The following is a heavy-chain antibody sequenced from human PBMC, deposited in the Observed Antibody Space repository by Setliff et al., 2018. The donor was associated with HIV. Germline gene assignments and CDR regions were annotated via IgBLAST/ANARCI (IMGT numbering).Heavy chain of an antibody. J-gene: IGHJ5*02. V-gene: IGHV1-46*01. D-gene: IGHD2-2*01. Sequence: ASVKVSCKASGYTFTSYYMHWVRQAPGQGLEWMGIINPSGGSTSYAQKFQGRVTMTRDTSTSTVYMELSSMRSEDTAVYYCARAQGYCSSTSCYFQDLFDPWGQGTLVTVSS. CDR1: GYTFTSYY. CDR2: INPSGGST. CDR3: ARAQGYCSSTSCYFQDLFDP.